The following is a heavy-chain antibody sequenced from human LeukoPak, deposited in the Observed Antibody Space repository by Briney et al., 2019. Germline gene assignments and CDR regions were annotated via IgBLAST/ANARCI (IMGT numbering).Heavy chain of an antibody. J-gene: IGHJ4*02. D-gene: IGHD1-1*01. V-gene: IGHV3-30*04. Sequence: PGRSLRLSCAASGFTFSSYAMHWARQAPGKGLEWVAVISYDGSNKYYADSVKGRFTISRDNSKNTLYLQMNSLRAEDTAVYYRARDKGVQLEALLMYWGQGTLVTVSS. CDR2: ISYDGSNK. CDR3: ARDKGVQLEALLMY. CDR1: GFTFSSYA.